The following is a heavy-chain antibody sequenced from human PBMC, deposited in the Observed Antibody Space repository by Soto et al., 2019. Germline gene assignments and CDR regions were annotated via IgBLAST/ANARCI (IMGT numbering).Heavy chain of an antibody. CDR1: SFPFISSS. D-gene: IGHD2-2*01. V-gene: IGHV3-7*01. Sequence: GGSLNLSCASISFPFISSSMRWVCKAARKGLEWVANIKQDGTEQYSVDSVKGRFTISRDNAKNSLYLQMNSLRAEDTAVYYCARGVGCISTSCPYYYYYGMDVWGQGT. J-gene: IGHJ6*02. CDR2: IKQDGTEQ. CDR3: ARGVGCISTSCPYYYYYGMDV.